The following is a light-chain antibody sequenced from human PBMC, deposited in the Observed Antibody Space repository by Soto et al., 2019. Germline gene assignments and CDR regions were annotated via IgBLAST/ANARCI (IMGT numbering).Light chain of an antibody. V-gene: IGKV3-20*01. Sequence: EVVLTQSPGTLSLPPGESATLSCRASQSVYINSLAWYQHKRGRAPRLLIYGASTRATAVPDRFTGSGSGTDFALTISSLEPEDAAVYYCQQYGDSPFTFGPGTNLDIK. J-gene: IGKJ2*01. CDR1: QSVYINS. CDR2: GAS. CDR3: QQYGDSPFT.